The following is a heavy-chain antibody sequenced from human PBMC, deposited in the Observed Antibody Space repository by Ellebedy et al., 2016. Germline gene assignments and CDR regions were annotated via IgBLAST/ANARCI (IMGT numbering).Heavy chain of an antibody. CDR1: GFTFRNYN. CDR3: ARTRGNWFDP. D-gene: IGHD3-10*01. Sequence: GGSLRLSCAASGFTFRNYNMNWVRQAPGKGLEWVSYISSSSSTIYYADSVKGRSTISRDNAKNSLYLQMNSLRAEDTAVYYCARTRGNWFDPWGQGTLVTVSS. J-gene: IGHJ5*02. CDR2: ISSSSSTI. V-gene: IGHV3-48*04.